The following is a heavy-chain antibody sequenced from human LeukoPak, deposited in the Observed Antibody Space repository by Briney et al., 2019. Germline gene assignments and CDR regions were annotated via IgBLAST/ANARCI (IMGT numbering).Heavy chain of an antibody. Sequence: GGSLRLSCAASGFTFSSYGMNWVRQAPGKGLDWVSYISSSSTTIYYADSVKGRFTISRDNAKNSLYLQMNSLRAEDTAVYYCARGGYSSSHAFNIWGQGTMVTVSS. CDR2: ISSSSTTI. CDR3: ARGGYSSSHAFNI. D-gene: IGHD6-19*01. J-gene: IGHJ3*02. V-gene: IGHV3-48*01. CDR1: GFTFSSYG.